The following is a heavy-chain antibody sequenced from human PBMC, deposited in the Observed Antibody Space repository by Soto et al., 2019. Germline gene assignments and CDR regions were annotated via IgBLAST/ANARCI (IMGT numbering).Heavy chain of an antibody. CDR3: ARDPDTAMVSNCFDP. D-gene: IGHD5-18*01. V-gene: IGHV3-74*01. Sequence: GGSLRLSCAASGFTFSSYWMHWVRQAPGKGLVWVSRINSDGSSTTYADSVKGRFTISRDNAKNTLYLQMNSIRAEATAVYYCARDPDTAMVSNCFDPWGQGTLVTVSS. CDR1: GFTFSSYW. CDR2: INSDGSST. J-gene: IGHJ5*02.